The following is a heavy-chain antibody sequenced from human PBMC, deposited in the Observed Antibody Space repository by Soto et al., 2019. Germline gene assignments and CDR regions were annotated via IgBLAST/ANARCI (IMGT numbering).Heavy chain of an antibody. CDR3: SRRAPEGLGP. D-gene: IGHD3-10*01. Sequence: SETLSLTCTVSGGSFGSSAYYWGWIRRAPGKGLEWIGSINSSGSTFSNPSLKSRVTLSVDTSKNQFSLKLTSVTAADTALYYCSRRAPEGLGPCGQGPLVTVSS. CDR1: GGSFGSSAYY. V-gene: IGHV4-39*01. J-gene: IGHJ5*02. CDR2: INSSGST.